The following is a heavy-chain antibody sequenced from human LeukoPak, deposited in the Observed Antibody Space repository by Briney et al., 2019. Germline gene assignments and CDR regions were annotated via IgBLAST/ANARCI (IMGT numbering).Heavy chain of an antibody. CDR3: ARGGSVATIDY. J-gene: IGHJ4*02. CDR2: IISSSSYI. CDR1: GVTFSSYS. V-gene: IGHV3-21*01. D-gene: IGHD5-12*01. Sequence: GGSLRLSCAASGVTFSSYSMNWVRQAPGKGLEWVSSIISSSSYIYYADSVKGRFTISRDKAKKTLYLQLNSLRAEDTAVYYCARGGSVATIDYWGQGTLVTVSS.